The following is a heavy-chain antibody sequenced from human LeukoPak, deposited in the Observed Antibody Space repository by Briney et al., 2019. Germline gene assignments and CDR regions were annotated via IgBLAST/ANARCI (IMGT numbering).Heavy chain of an antibody. V-gene: IGHV3-7*03. Sequence: PGRSLRLSCAASGFTFSSHGMHWVRQAPGKGLEWVANIKQDGSEKNYVDSVKGRFTISRDNAKNSLYLQMNNLRVEDTAMYYCAGGTGFIIKDWGQGTLVTVSS. CDR2: IKQDGSEK. CDR1: GFTFSSHG. J-gene: IGHJ4*02. CDR3: AGGTGFIIKD. D-gene: IGHD3-9*01.